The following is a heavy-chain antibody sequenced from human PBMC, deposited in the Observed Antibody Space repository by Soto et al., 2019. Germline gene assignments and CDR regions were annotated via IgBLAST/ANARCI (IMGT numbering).Heavy chain of an antibody. D-gene: IGHD1-26*01. Sequence: QVPLVQSGAEVKKPGASVKVSCKASGYTFIGYYIHWVRQAPGQGLEWMGRINPRSGDTTYAQKFQGRLTMTRDTSISTAYMGLSRLRSDDTAVNYCGRDGVGATPLGWFDPWGQGSLVTVSS. CDR3: GRDGVGATPLGWFDP. CDR1: GYTFIGYY. CDR2: INPRSGDT. J-gene: IGHJ5*02. V-gene: IGHV1-2*06.